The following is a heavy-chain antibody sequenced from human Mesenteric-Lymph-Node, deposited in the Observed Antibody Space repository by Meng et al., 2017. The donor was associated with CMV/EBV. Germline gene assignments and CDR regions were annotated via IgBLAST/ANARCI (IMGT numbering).Heavy chain of an antibody. V-gene: IGHV4-34*01. CDR1: GGTLSDSR. D-gene: IGHD4-23*01. CDR3: ARHQRWLKSEGGFNY. J-gene: IGHJ4*02. CDR2: NNHNGST. Sequence: QSSAVLLTPPTPLPPTCPSYGGTLSDSRVSLTRQPSGKVLELIGENNHNGSTNYNPSLKIRFTTSLATSNNQFSLMLRSVPAADTAVFYCARHQRWLKSEGGFNYWGQGTLVTVSS.